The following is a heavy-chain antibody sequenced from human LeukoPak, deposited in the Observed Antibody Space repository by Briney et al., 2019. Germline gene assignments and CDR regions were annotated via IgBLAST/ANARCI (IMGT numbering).Heavy chain of an antibody. CDR2: IYYSGST. CDR3: ARGYSSGWYYFDY. V-gene: IGHV4-59*01. CDR1: GGSISSYY. Sequence: PSETLSLTCTVSGGSISSYYWSWIRQPPGKGLEWIGYIYYSGSTNYNPSLKSRVTISVDMSKNQFSLKLSSVTAADTAVYYCARGYSSGWYYFDYWGQGTLVTVSS. D-gene: IGHD6-19*01. J-gene: IGHJ4*02.